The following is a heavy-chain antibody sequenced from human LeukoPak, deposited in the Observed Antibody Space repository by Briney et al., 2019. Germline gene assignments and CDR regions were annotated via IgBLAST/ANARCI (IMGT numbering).Heavy chain of an antibody. CDR3: EKDNWGWFGEENPRIYYDFYGMDV. D-gene: IGHD3-10*01. Sequence: GGSLRLSCAASGFTFSSYAMSWVRQAPGKGLEWVSAISGNGGSTYYADSVKGRFTISRDNSKNTLYLQMNSLRAEDTAVYYCEKDNWGWFGEENPRIYYDFYGMDVWGQGTTVTVSS. V-gene: IGHV3-23*01. CDR1: GFTFSSYA. CDR2: ISGNGGST. J-gene: IGHJ6*02.